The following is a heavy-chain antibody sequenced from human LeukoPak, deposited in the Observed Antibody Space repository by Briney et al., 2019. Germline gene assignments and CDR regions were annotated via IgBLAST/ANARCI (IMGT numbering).Heavy chain of an antibody. CDR2: IRSSGSSI. CDR1: GFTFSLYS. CDR3: ARDLRPSSSSWGAFDI. D-gene: IGHD6-13*01. Sequence: PGGSLRLSCEASGFTFSLYSMNWVRQAPGKGLEWVSYIRSSGSSIKFADSVKGRFTISRDNANNSLYLQMNSLRAEDTAVYYCARDLRPSSSSWGAFDIWGQGTMVTVSS. J-gene: IGHJ3*02. V-gene: IGHV3-48*01.